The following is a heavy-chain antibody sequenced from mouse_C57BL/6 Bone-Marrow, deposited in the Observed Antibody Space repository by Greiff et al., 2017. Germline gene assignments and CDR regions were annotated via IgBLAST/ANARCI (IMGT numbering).Heavy chain of an antibody. D-gene: IGHD1-1*01. CDR3: ARGGSSRHWYFDV. V-gene: IGHV1-52*01. Sequence: QVQLQQPGAELVRPGSSVKLSCKASGYTFTSYWMHWVKQRPIQGLEWIGNIDPSDSETHYNQKFKDKATLTVDKSTCTAYMQLSSLTSEDSAVYYCARGGSSRHWYFDVWGTGTTVTVSS. CDR1: GYTFTSYW. CDR2: IDPSDSET. J-gene: IGHJ1*03.